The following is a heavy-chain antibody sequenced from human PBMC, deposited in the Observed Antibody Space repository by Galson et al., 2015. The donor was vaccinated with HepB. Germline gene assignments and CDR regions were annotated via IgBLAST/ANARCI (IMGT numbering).Heavy chain of an antibody. CDR1: GFTVSSNY. CDR2: IYSGGST. V-gene: IGHV3-66*01. CDR3: ARELGGYSSGYYRKYYFDY. J-gene: IGHJ4*02. Sequence: SLRLSCAASGFTVSSNYMSWVRQAPGKGLEWVSVIYSGGSTYYADSVKGRFTISRDNSKNTLYLQMNSLRAEDTAVYYCARELGGYSSGYYRKYYFDYWGQGTLVTVSS. D-gene: IGHD3-22*01.